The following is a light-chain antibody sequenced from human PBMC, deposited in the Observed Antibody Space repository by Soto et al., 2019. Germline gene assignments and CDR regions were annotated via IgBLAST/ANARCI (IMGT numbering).Light chain of an antibody. J-gene: IGKJ5*01. V-gene: IGKV3-11*01. CDR1: QTMTRAY. CDR3: QHRSNWPPIT. Sequence: EIVLMQSPGTLSLSPGERATLSCRASQTMTRAYVAWYQQKPGQAPRLLIYDASNRATGIPARFSGSGSGTDFTLTISSLEPEDFAVYYCQHRSNWPPITFGQGTRLEIK. CDR2: DAS.